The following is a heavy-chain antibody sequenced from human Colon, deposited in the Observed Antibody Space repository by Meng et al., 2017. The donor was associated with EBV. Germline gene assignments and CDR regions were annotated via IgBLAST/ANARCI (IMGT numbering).Heavy chain of an antibody. J-gene: IGHJ4*02. Sequence: AEVKKPGASVKVSCKASGYTFTGYYLHWVRQAPGHGLEWMGWINPNSGGTNYAQKFQGRVTMTRDTSISTAYVELSRLRSDDTAIYYCAKVRDISSDSSSYYDYWGQGTLVTVSS. CDR3: AKVRDISSDSSSYYDY. V-gene: IGHV1-2*02. D-gene: IGHD3-22*01. CDR2: INPNSGGT. CDR1: GYTFTGYY.